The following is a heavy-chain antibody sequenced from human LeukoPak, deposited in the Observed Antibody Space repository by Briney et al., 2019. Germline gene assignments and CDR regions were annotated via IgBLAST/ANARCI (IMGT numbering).Heavy chain of an antibody. CDR3: ARGAVDTAL. CDR2: IRRDGSNE. Sequence: GGSLRLSCAASGFSFSTYGMHWVRQVPGKGLEWVTFIRRDGSNEDYTDSVKGRFTISRDNAKNSLYLQMNSLRAEDTAVYYCARGAVDTALWGQGTLVTVSS. CDR1: GFSFSTYG. D-gene: IGHD5-18*01. J-gene: IGHJ4*02. V-gene: IGHV3-30*02.